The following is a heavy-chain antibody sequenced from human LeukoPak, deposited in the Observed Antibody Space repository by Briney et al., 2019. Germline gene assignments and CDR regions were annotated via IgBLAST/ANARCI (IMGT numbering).Heavy chain of an antibody. D-gene: IGHD2-15*01. CDR1: GGSISTSSYY. CDR2: IYYSGST. Sequence: PSETLSLTCTVSGGSISTSSYYWGWIRQPPGKGLEWIGYIYYSGSTYYNPSLKSRVTISVDTSKNQFSLKLSSVTAADTAVYYCATFGVVAAKPTPLDYWGQGTLVTVSS. J-gene: IGHJ4*02. CDR3: ATFGVVAAKPTPLDY. V-gene: IGHV4-31*03.